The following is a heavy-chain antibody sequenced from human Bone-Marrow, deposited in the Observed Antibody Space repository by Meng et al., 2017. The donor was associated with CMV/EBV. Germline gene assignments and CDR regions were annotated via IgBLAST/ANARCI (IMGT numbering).Heavy chain of an antibody. J-gene: IGHJ5*02. CDR1: GFTFSSYG. CDR2: IRYDGSNK. V-gene: IGHV3-30*02. CDR3: ARAAGRGGANWFDP. Sequence: GESLKISCAASGFTFSSYGMHWVRQAPGKGLEWVAFIRYDGSNKYYADFVKGRFTISRDNSKNTLYLQMNSLRAEDTAVYYCARAAGRGGANWFDPWGQGTLVTVSS. D-gene: IGHD5-24*01.